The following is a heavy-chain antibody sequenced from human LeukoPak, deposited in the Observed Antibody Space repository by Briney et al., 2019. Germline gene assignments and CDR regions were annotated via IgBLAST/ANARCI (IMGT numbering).Heavy chain of an antibody. J-gene: IGHJ4*02. D-gene: IGHD3-10*01. Sequence: GGSLRLSCAASGFAFSSYAMSWVRQAPGKGLEWVSAISGSGGSTYYADSVKGRFTISRDNSKNTLYLQMNSLRAEDTAVYYCAKIGVGPLQIDYWGQGTLVTVSS. CDR3: AKIGVGPLQIDY. V-gene: IGHV3-23*01. CDR2: ISGSGGST. CDR1: GFAFSSYA.